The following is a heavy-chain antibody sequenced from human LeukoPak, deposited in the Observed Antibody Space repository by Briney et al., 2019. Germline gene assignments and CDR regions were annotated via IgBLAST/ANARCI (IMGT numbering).Heavy chain of an antibody. CDR2: IRYDGNNK. V-gene: IGHV3-30*02. Sequence: GGSLRLSCAASGFIFISYGMHWVRQAPGKGLEWVTIIRYDGNNKYYADSVKGRFTISRDNSKNTLYLQMNSLRAEDTAVYYCAKDSHYYASGNYFDYWGQGTLVTVSS. D-gene: IGHD3-10*01. J-gene: IGHJ4*02. CDR1: GFIFISYG. CDR3: AKDSHYYASGNYFDY.